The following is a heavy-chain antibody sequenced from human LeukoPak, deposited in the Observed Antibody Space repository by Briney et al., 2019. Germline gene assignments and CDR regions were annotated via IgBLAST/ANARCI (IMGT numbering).Heavy chain of an antibody. D-gene: IGHD6-25*01. V-gene: IGHV3-30*18. J-gene: IGHJ4*02. CDR2: ISYDGSNK. CDR3: AKDMAAALDY. Sequence: GGSLRLSCAASGFTFSSYSMHWVRQAPGKGLEWVAVISYDGSNKYYADSVKGRFTISRDNSKNTLYLQMNSLRAEDTAVYYCAKDMAAALDYWGQGTLVTVSS. CDR1: GFTFSSYS.